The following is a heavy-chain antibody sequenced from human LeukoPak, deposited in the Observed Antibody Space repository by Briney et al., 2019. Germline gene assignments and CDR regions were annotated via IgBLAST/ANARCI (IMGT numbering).Heavy chain of an antibody. D-gene: IGHD2-2*01. CDR3: ARDGMVVVPAATHYYYYYYMDV. V-gene: IGHV3-33*01. CDR2: IWYDGSNK. Sequence: GGSLRLSCAASGFTFNSYGMHWVRQAPGKGLEWVAVIWYDGSNKYYADSVKGRFTISRDNSKNTLYLQMNSLRAEDTAVYYCARDGMVVVPAATHYYYYYYMDVWGKGTTVTVSS. CDR1: GFTFNSYG. J-gene: IGHJ6*03.